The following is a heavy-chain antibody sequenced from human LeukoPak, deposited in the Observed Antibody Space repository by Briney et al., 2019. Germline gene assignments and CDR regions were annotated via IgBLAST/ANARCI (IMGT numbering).Heavy chain of an antibody. CDR3: ASSYSSSWYWFDP. CDR1: GGSISSSSYY. V-gene: IGHV4-39*01. Sequence: SETLSLTCTVSGGSISSSSYYWGWIRQPPGKGLEWIGSIYYSGSTYYNPSLKSRVTISVYTSKNQFSLKLSSVTAADTAVYYCASSYSSSWYWFDPWGQGTLVTVSS. D-gene: IGHD6-13*01. J-gene: IGHJ5*02. CDR2: IYYSGST.